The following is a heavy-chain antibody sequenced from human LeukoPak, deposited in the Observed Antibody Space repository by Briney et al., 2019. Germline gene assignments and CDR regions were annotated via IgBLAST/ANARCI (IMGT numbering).Heavy chain of an antibody. CDR2: ISGSGGST. Sequence: GGSLRLSCAASGFIFRNFGMSWVRQAPGKGLEWVSAISGSGGSTYYADSVKGRFTISRDNSKNTLYLQMNSLRAEDTAVYYCAKERGYSSGYIFDYWGQGTLVTVSS. CDR1: GFIFRNFG. V-gene: IGHV3-23*01. D-gene: IGHD3-22*01. CDR3: AKERGYSSGYIFDY. J-gene: IGHJ4*02.